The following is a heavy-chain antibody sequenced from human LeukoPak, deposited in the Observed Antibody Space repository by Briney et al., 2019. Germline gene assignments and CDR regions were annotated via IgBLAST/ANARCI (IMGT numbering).Heavy chain of an antibody. J-gene: IGHJ4*02. CDR1: GFTFSSYA. V-gene: IGHV3-23*01. CDR3: AKDGDSSGWTKGYFDY. D-gene: IGHD6-19*01. Sequence: GGSLRLPCAASGFTFSSYAMSWVRQAPGKGLEWVSAISGSGGSTYYADSVKGRFTISRDNSKNTLYLQMNSLRAEDTAVYYCAKDGDSSGWTKGYFDYWGQGTLVTVSS. CDR2: ISGSGGST.